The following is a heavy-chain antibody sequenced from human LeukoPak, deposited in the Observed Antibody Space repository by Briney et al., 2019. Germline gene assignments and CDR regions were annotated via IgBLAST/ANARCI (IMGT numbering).Heavy chain of an antibody. CDR2: IIPIFGTA. J-gene: IGHJ3*02. CDR3: ARDSGKLGALQNDAFDI. D-gene: IGHD3-16*01. CDR1: GGTFSSYA. V-gene: IGHV1-69*05. Sequence: GASVKVSCKASGGTFSSYAISWVRQAPGQGLEWMGGIIPIFGTANYAQTFQGRVTITTDESTSTAYMELSSLRSEDTAVYYCARDSGKLGALQNDAFDIWGQGTMVTVSS.